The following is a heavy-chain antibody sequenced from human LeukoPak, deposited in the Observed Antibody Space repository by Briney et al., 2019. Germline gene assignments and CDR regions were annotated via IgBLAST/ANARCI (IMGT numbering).Heavy chain of an antibody. CDR3: SRALLSMYYYMDV. Sequence: GASVKVSCKASGYTFTGYYMHWVRQAPGQGLEWMGWINPNSAGTNYAQKFQGRVTMTRDTSISTAYMELSRLRSDDTAVYYCSRALLSMYYYMDVWGNGTTVTVSS. CDR1: GYTFTGYY. V-gene: IGHV1-2*02. D-gene: IGHD2-8*01. CDR2: INPNSAGT. J-gene: IGHJ6*03.